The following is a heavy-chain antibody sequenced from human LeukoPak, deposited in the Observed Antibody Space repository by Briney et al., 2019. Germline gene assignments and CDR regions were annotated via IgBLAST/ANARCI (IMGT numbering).Heavy chain of an antibody. D-gene: IGHD2-2*01. V-gene: IGHV3-23*01. CDR2: ISGSGGST. J-gene: IGHJ6*03. CDR1: GFTFSSNS. Sequence: GGSLRLSCAASGFTFSSNSMNWVRQAPGKGLEWVSAISGSGGSTYYADSVKGRFTISRDNSKNTLYLQMNSLRAEDTAVYYCAKGISTSSTYYYYMDVWGKGTTVTISS. CDR3: AKGISTSSTYYYYMDV.